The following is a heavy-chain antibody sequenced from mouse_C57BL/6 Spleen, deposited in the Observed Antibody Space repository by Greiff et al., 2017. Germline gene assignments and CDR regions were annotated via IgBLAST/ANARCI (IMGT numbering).Heavy chain of an antibody. J-gene: IGHJ1*03. CDR1: GYTFTSYG. D-gene: IGHD1-1*01. CDR2: IYPRSGNT. CDR3: ARYYGSSYRYVDV. V-gene: IGHV1-81*01. Sequence: QVQLQQSGAELARPGASVKLSCKASGYTFTSYGISWVKQRTGQGLEWIGEIYPRSGNTYYNEKFKGKATLTADKSSSTAYMELRSLTSEDSAVYFCARYYGSSYRYVDVWGTGTTVTVSS.